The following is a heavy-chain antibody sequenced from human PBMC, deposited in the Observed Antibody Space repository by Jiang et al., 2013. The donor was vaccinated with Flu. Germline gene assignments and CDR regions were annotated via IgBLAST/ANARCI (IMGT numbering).Heavy chain of an antibody. CDR1: FSSYT. CDR2: IIPILGIA. V-gene: IGHV1-69*02. Sequence: FSSYTISWVRQAPGQGLEWMGRIIPILGIANYAQKFQGRVTITADKSTSTAYMELSSLRSEDTAVYYCARAHCGGDCYSPHFDYWGQGTLVTVSS. CDR3: ARAHCGGDCYSPHFDY. D-gene: IGHD2-21*01. J-gene: IGHJ4*02.